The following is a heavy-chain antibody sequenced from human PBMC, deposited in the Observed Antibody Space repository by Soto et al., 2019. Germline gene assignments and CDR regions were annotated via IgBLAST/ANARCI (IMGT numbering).Heavy chain of an antibody. Sequence: PGGSLRLSCGASGFTFSNYYMSWIRQAPGKGLEWVSYISSTGRTIYYADSVKGRFTVSRDNAQNSLSLKLNSLRVEDTAVYYCAREGPYYGMDVWGQGTTVTVSS. V-gene: IGHV3-11*01. J-gene: IGHJ6*02. CDR3: AREGPYYGMDV. CDR2: ISSTGRTI. CDR1: GFTFSNYY.